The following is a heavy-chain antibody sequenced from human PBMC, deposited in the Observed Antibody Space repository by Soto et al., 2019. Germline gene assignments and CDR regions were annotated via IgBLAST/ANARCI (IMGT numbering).Heavy chain of an antibody. Sequence: GGSLRLSCLASGFTFSDFAMTWVRHVPGRGLEWVASLDGAGGSTYYAESVRGRFSISRDNSQNTLFLQMKRLTVDDTAIYYCAAPRDEYGSGVSWFTYGMDVWGQGTTVTVSS. V-gene: IGHV3-23*01. CDR1: GFTFSDFA. CDR2: LDGAGGST. CDR3: AAPRDEYGSGVSWFTYGMDV. J-gene: IGHJ6*02. D-gene: IGHD3-10*01.